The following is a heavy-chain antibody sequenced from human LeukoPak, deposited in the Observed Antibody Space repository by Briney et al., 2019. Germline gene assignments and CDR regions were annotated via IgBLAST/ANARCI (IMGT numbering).Heavy chain of an antibody. CDR1: GFTFDDYA. J-gene: IGHJ4*02. CDR2: ISGDGGST. Sequence: GGSLRLSCAASGFTFDDYAMHWVRQAPGKGLEWVSLISGDGGSTYYADSVEGRFTISRDNSKNTLYLQMNSLRAEDTAVYYCAKDQQWLVHYFDYWGQGTLVTVSS. CDR3: AKDQQWLVHYFDY. V-gene: IGHV3-43*02. D-gene: IGHD6-19*01.